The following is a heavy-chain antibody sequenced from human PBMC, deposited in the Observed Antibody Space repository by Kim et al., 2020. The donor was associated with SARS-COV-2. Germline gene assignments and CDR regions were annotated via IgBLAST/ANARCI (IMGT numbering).Heavy chain of an antibody. Sequence: SETLSLTCAVYGGSFSGYYWSWIRQPPGKGLEWIGEINHSGSTNYNPSLKSRVTISVDTSKNQFSLKLSSVTAADTAVYYCARGWAPYGQTYYFDYWGQGTLVTVSS. CDR2: INHSGST. D-gene: IGHD3-10*01. CDR3: ARGWAPYGQTYYFDY. J-gene: IGHJ4*02. V-gene: IGHV4-34*01. CDR1: GGSFSGYY.